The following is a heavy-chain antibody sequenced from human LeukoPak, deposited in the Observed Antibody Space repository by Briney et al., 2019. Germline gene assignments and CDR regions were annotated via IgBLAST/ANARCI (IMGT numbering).Heavy chain of an antibody. V-gene: IGHV4-59*01. CDR2: FYYSGST. D-gene: IGHD2-15*01. CDR1: GVSISTYY. CDR3: ARPRTSGPETYYFDY. Sequence: SETLSLTCTVSGVSISTYYWSWLWQPPGKGLEWVGYFYYSGSTNYNPSLKSRVTMSVDTSKNQFSLKLTSVTAADTAVYYCARPRTSGPETYYFDYWGQGTLVTVSS. J-gene: IGHJ4*02.